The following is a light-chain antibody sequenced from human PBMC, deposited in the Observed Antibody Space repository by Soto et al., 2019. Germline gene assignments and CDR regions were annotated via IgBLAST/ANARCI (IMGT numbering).Light chain of an antibody. CDR3: QQYGSSPQGT. CDR2: GAS. Sequence: EIVLTQSPGTLSLSPGERATLSCRASQSVSSSYLAWYQQKPGQAPRLLIYGASSRATGIPDRFSGSGSGTDFTLTISRLEPEDFAVYYCQQYGSSPQGTFGQLTKVEIK. V-gene: IGKV3-20*01. CDR1: QSVSSSY. J-gene: IGKJ1*01.